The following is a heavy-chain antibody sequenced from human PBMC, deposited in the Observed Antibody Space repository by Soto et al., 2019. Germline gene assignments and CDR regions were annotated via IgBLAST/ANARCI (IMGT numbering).Heavy chain of an antibody. CDR1: GFTFSSFA. D-gene: IGHD6-25*01. CDR2: ISSNGGST. J-gene: IGHJ6*02. V-gene: IGHV3-64*02. CDR3: ARGRYSCDAGVGMDF. Sequence: VPLVESGEGLVQPGGSLRLSCAASGFTFSSFAMHWVRQAPGKGLEYVSGISSNGGSTYYEDSVKGRFTISRDNSKNTLYLQMGSLRPEDMAVYYCARGRYSCDAGVGMDFWGQGTTVTVSS.